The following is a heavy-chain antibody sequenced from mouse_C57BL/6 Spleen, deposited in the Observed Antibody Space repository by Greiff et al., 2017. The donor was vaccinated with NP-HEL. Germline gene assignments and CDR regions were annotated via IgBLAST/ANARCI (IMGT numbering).Heavy chain of an antibody. CDR3: ARSDFITTVVANYFDY. D-gene: IGHD1-1*01. Sequence: EVQLQQSGAELVKPGASVKLSCTASGFNIKDYYMHWVKQRTEQGLEWIGRIDPEDGETKYAPKFQGKATITADTSSNTAYLQLSSLTSEDTVVYYCARSDFITTVVANYFDYWGQGTTLTVSS. V-gene: IGHV14-2*01. J-gene: IGHJ2*01. CDR2: IDPEDGET. CDR1: GFNIKDYY.